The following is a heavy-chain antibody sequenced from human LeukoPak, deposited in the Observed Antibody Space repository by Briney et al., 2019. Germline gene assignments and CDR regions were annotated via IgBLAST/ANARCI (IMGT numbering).Heavy chain of an antibody. CDR3: AKDRGVIINRWFDP. CDR1: GFTFSSYA. V-gene: IGHV3-23*01. D-gene: IGHD3-10*01. J-gene: IGHJ5*02. CDR2: ISGSGGST. Sequence: PGGSLRLSCAASGFTFSSYAMSWFRQAPGKGLEWVSAISGSGGSTCYSDSVKGRFTISRDNSKNTLYLQMNSLRAEDTAVYYCAKDRGVIINRWFDPWGQGTLVTVSS.